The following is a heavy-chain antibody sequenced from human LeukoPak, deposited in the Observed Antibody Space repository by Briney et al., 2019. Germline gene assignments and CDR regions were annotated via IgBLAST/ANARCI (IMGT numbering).Heavy chain of an antibody. Sequence: SETLSLTCIVSGGSISSYYWSWIRQPPGKGLEWIGYIYYSGSTNYNPSLKSRVTISVDTSKNQFSLKLSSVTAADTAVYYCARGGGPYYYGSGSYLDYWGQGTLVTVSS. CDR2: IYYSGST. CDR3: ARGGGPYYYGSGSYLDY. J-gene: IGHJ4*02. D-gene: IGHD3-10*01. V-gene: IGHV4-59*01. CDR1: GGSISSYY.